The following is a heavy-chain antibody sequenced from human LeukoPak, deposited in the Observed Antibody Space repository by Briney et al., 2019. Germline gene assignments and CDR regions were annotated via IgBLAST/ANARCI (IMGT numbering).Heavy chain of an antibody. CDR3: ARAVGTTVTTVFDY. V-gene: IGHV3-7*01. Sequence: GGSLRLSCAASGFTFSSYWMSWVRQAPGKGLEWVANIKQDGSEKYYVDSVKGRFTISRDNAKNSLYLQMNSLRAEDTAVYYCARAVGTTVTTVFDYWGQGTLVTVPS. D-gene: IGHD4-17*01. CDR1: GFTFSSYW. CDR2: IKQDGSEK. J-gene: IGHJ4*02.